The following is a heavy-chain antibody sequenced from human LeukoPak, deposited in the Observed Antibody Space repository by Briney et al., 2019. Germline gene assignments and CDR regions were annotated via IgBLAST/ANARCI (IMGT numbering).Heavy chain of an antibody. CDR1: GFTFGDYA. CDR3: TRDYFHDSSWAYFFDY. D-gene: IGHD3-22*01. V-gene: IGHV3-49*04. CDR2: IRNKAYGGTT. Sequence: PGGSLGLSCTASGFTFGDYAMSWVRQAPGKGLEWVGFIRNKAYGGTTEYAASVKGRFTISRDDSKSIAFLQMNSLKTEDTAVYYCTRDYFHDSSWAYFFDYWGQGTLVTVSS. J-gene: IGHJ4*02.